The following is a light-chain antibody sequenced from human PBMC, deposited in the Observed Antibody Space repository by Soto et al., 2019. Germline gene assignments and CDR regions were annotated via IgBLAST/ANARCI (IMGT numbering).Light chain of an antibody. CDR3: QQYSSYPLT. J-gene: IGKJ1*01. V-gene: IGKV1-39*01. CDR2: AAS. Sequence: DIQMTQSPSSLSASVGDRVTITCRASQSISSYLNWYQQKPGKAPKLLIYAASSLQSGVPSRFSGSGSGTDFTLTISSLQPEDVATYYCQQYSSYPLTFGQGTKVDIK. CDR1: QSISSY.